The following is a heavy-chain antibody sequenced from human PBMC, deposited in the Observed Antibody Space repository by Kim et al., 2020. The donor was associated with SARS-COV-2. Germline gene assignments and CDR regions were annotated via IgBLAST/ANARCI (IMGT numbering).Heavy chain of an antibody. CDR1: GDSISTGGGGYS. J-gene: IGHJ4*02. Sequence: TLSLTCSVSGDSISTGGGGYSWSWIRQPPGKGLEWIGYVYHGGSTYYNPSLKSRVTILVDRSKNQFSLNLRSLTAADTAVYFCARGGNQPGYLDFWGQGALVTVSS. V-gene: IGHV4-30-2*01. CDR2: VYHGGST. D-gene: IGHD6-13*01. CDR3: ARGGNQPGYLDF.